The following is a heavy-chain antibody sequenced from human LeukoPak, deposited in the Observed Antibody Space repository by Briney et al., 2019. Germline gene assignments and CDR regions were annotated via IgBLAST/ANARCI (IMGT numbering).Heavy chain of an antibody. V-gene: IGHV4-59*01. D-gene: IGHD6-19*01. Sequence: PSETLSLTCTVSGVFISSYYWSWIRQPPGKGLEWIGYIYYSGSTNYNPSLKSRVTISVDTSKNQFSLKLSSVTAADTAVYYCASLSRSGWYHWGQGTLVTVSS. CDR2: IYYSGST. CDR3: ASLSRSGWYH. J-gene: IGHJ5*02. CDR1: GVFISSYY.